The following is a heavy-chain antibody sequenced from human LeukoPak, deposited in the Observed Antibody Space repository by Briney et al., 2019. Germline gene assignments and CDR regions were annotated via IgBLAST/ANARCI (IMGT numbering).Heavy chain of an antibody. CDR3: AISGLWFGELPDFDY. J-gene: IGHJ4*02. CDR2: IIPIFGTA. CDR1: GGTFSSYA. D-gene: IGHD3-10*01. V-gene: IGHV1-69*06. Sequence: VASVKVSCKASGGTFSSYAISWVRQAPGQGLEWMGGIIPIFGTANYAQKFQGGVTITADKSTSTAYMELSSLRSEDTAVYYCAISGLWFGELPDFDYWGQGTLVTVSS.